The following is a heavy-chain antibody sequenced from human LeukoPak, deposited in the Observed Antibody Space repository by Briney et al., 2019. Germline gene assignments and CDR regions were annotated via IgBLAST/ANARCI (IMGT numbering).Heavy chain of an antibody. D-gene: IGHD1-1*01. V-gene: IGHV3-23*01. CDR2: ISGSGGST. J-gene: IGHJ6*04. CDR1: GFTFSSYA. Sequence: PGGSLRLSCAASGFTFSSYAISWVRQPPGKGLEWVSVISGSGGSTYYAASVKGLFTISRDNSKNTLYLQMNSLRAEDTAVYYCAKDRFRTTGTSSMDVWGKGTTVTVSS. CDR3: AKDRFRTTGTSSMDV.